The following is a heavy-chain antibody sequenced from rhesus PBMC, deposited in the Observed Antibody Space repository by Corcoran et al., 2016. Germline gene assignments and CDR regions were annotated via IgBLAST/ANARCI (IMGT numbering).Heavy chain of an antibody. CDR1: GYSISSGYG. CDR3: ARVRIAAGLYFDY. CDR2: IYGGSGST. Sequence: QVQLQESGPGLVKPSETLSLTCAVSGYSISSGYGWGWIRQPPGKGLEWIGQIYGGSGSTYYNPSLNSRVTVSKDTAKNQFSLKLSSVTAADTAVYYCARVRIAAGLYFDYWGQGVLVTVSS. V-gene: IGHV4-127*01. J-gene: IGHJ4*01. D-gene: IGHD6-13*01.